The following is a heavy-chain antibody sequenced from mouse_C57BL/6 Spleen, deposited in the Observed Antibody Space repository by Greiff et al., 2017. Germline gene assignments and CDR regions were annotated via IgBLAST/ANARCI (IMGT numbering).Heavy chain of an antibody. CDR1: GYSITSGYY. CDR2: ISYDGSI. Sequence: EVKLVESGPGLVQPSQSLSLTCSVTGYSITSGYYWNWIRQFPGNKLEWMGYISYDGSINYNPSLTNRISFTRDTSENQFFLMLNAVTTEDTATNYCARDNYGSSYGCAMDYWGQGTSVTVSS. J-gene: IGHJ4*01. CDR3: ARDNYGSSYGCAMDY. D-gene: IGHD1-1*01. V-gene: IGHV3-6*01.